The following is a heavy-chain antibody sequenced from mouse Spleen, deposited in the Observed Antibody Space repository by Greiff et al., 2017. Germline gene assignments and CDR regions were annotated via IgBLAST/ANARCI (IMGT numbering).Heavy chain of an antibody. D-gene: IGHD2-1*01. CDR3: VNGGNYDWFAY. J-gene: IGHJ3*01. CDR1: GFTFTDYY. CDR2: IRNKANGYTT. Sequence: EVNVVESGGGLVQPGASLRLSCAASGFTFTDYYMSWVRQPPGKAPEWLALIRNKANGYTTEYTASVKGRFTISRDNSQNILYLQMNTLRAEDSATYYCVNGGNYDWFAYWGQGTLVTVSA. V-gene: IGHV7-4*01.